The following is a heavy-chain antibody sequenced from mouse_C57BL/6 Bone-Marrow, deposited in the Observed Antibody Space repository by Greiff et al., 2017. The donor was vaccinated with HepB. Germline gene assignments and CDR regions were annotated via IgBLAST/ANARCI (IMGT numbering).Heavy chain of an antibody. J-gene: IGHJ4*01. Sequence: QVQLKQSGPELVKPGASVKISCKASGYAFSSSWMNWVKQRPGKGLEWIGRIYPGDGDTNYNGKFKGKATLTADKSSSTAYMQLSSLTSEDSAVYFCARRGDRSTMVTTGAMDYWGQGTSVTVSS. CDR2: IYPGDGDT. D-gene: IGHD2-2*01. V-gene: IGHV1-82*01. CDR1: GYAFSSSW. CDR3: ARRGDRSTMVTTGAMDY.